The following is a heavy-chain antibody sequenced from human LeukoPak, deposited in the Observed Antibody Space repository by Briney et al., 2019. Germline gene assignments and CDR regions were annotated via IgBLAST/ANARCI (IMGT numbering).Heavy chain of an antibody. CDR1: GFTVSNNY. Sequence: PGGSLRLSCAASGFTVSNNYMGWVRQAPGKGLEWVSFIYSDISTYYADSVKGRFTISRDDSKNTLFLQMNSLGAEDTAVYYCARGVTAVPAWGQGTLVTVSS. CDR2: IYSDIST. D-gene: IGHD2-21*02. J-gene: IGHJ5*02. CDR3: ARGVTAVPA. V-gene: IGHV3-66*01.